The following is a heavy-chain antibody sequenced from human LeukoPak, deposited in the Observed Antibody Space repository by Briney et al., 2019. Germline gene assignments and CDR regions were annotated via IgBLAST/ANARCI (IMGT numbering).Heavy chain of an antibody. CDR3: ARRGLGYGSGRRPMYNWFDP. V-gene: IGHV4-59*12. CDR2: IYYSGST. Sequence: SETLSLTCTVSGGSISSYYWSWIRQPPGKGLEWIGYIYYSGSTNYNPSLKSRVTISVDTSKNQFSLKLSSVTAADTAVYYCARRGLGYGSGRRPMYNWFDPWGQGTLVTVSS. CDR1: GGSISSYY. J-gene: IGHJ5*02. D-gene: IGHD3-10*01.